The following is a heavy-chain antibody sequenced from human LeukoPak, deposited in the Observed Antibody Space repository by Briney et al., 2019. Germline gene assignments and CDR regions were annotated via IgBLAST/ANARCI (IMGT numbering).Heavy chain of an antibody. CDR1: GFTFSSYG. CDR3: ARDFTFGGVIVQYYFDY. J-gene: IGHJ4*02. V-gene: IGHV3-33*01. D-gene: IGHD3-16*02. CDR2: IWYDGSNK. Sequence: GRSLRLSCAASGFTFSSYGMHWVRQAPGKGLEWVAVIWYDGSNKYYADSVKGRFTISRDNSKNTLYLQMNSLRAEDMAVYYCARDFTFGGVIVQYYFDYWGQGTLVTVSS.